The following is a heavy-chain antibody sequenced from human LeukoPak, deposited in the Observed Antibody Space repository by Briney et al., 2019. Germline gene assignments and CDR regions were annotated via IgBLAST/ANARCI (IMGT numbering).Heavy chain of an antibody. J-gene: IGHJ4*02. CDR1: GGSISSGGYS. CDR3: ARAVLSPYYYDSSGYSYFDY. CDR2: IYHSGST. Sequence: SETLSLTCAVSGGSISSGGYSWSWLRQPPGKGLEWFVYIYHSGSTYYNPSLKSRVTISVDRSKNQFSLKLSSVTAADTAVYYCARAVLSPYYYDSSGYSYFDYWGQGTLVTVSS. V-gene: IGHV4-30-2*01. D-gene: IGHD3-22*01.